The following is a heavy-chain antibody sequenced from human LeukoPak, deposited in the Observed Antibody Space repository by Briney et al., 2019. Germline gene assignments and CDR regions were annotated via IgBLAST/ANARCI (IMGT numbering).Heavy chain of an antibody. V-gene: IGHV4-59*02. D-gene: IGHD2/OR15-2a*01. CDR1: GASVISYL. CDR2: ISDTGKT. CDR3: ATGYYEPSAT. J-gene: IGHJ5*02. Sequence: PSETLSLTCIGPGASVISYLWDWLRQPPGKGLEWIGYISDTGKTDSNPSLKSRVSISLDTSKKQFSLRLRSLTSADSAVYYCATGYYEPSATWGPGILVTVSS.